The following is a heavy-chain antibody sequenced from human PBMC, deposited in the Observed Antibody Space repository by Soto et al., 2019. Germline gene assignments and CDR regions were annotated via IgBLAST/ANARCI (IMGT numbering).Heavy chain of an antibody. CDR1: GFTFSSYA. CDR2: ISGSGGST. Sequence: GGSLRLSCAASGFTFSSYAMSWVRQAPGKGLEWVSAISGSGGSTYYADSVKGRFTISRDNSKNTLYLQMNSLRAEDTAVYYCARSTRGYSYGYPYYFDYWGQGTLVTAPQ. CDR3: ARSTRGYSYGYPYYFDY. J-gene: IGHJ4*02. D-gene: IGHD5-18*01. V-gene: IGHV3-23*01.